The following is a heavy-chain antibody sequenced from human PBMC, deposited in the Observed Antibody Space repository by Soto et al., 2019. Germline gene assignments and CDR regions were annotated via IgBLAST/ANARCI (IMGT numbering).Heavy chain of an antibody. V-gene: IGHV3-21*01. CDR3: ARDKNPWSPFDY. J-gene: IGHJ4*02. D-gene: IGHD2-8*02. Sequence: PGGSLRLSCAASGFTFSSYSMNWVRQAPGKGLEWVSSISSSSSYIYYADSVKGRFTISRDNAKNSLYLQMNSLRAEDTAVYYCARDKNPWSPFDYWGQGTLVTVSS. CDR1: GFTFSSYS. CDR2: ISSSSSYI.